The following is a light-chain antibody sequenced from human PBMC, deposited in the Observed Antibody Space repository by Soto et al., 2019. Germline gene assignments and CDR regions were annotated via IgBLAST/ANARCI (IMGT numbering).Light chain of an antibody. CDR3: QHYGNSPQA. CDR1: QRISSNY. CDR2: DAS. Sequence: DIVLTQSPGTLSLSPGERATLSCRASQRISSNYLAWYQQKPGQAPSLLIYDASIRATGIPDRFSSSGSGTDFTLTISRLEPEDFAVYYCQHYGNSPQAFGQGTKVDIK. J-gene: IGKJ1*01. V-gene: IGKV3-20*01.